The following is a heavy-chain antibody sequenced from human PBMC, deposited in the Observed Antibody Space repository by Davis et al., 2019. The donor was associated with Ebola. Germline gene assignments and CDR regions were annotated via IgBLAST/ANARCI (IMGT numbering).Heavy chain of an antibody. CDR1: GVTFSGSA. CDR2: IRSKANSYAT. Sequence: GGVLRLSPAAPGVTFSGSAMHRVRQASGKGLEWVGRIRSKANSYATAYAASVKGRFTISRDDSKNTAYLQMNSLKTEDTAVYYCHAGFDYWGQGTLVTVSS. V-gene: IGHV3-73*01. D-gene: IGHD1-14*01. CDR3: HAGFDY. J-gene: IGHJ4*02.